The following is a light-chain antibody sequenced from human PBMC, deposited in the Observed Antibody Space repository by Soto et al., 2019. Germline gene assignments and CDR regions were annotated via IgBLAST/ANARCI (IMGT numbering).Light chain of an antibody. CDR1: QSTTRF. CDR3: QQSHTTPWR. CDR2: VGS. V-gene: IGKV1-39*01. J-gene: IGKJ1*01. Sequence: DIQMIQFPASLSASVGDRVTITCRASQSTTRFLNSYQQQPGKAPKRLIYVGSSLQSGVPSRFSGSGSGTECTLTISILQPEDLETCYCQQSHTTPWRFG.